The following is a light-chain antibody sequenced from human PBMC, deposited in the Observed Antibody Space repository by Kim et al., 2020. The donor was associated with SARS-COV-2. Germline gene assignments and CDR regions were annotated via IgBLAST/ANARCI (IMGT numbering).Light chain of an antibody. Sequence: SVSPGQTASITCSGDKLGDKYACWYHQKPGQSPVLVIYQDSKRPSGIPERFSGSNSGNTATLTISGTQAMYEADYYCQAWDSSTVVFGGGTKLTVL. CDR2: QDS. J-gene: IGLJ2*01. CDR1: KLGDKY. CDR3: QAWDSSTVV. V-gene: IGLV3-1*01.